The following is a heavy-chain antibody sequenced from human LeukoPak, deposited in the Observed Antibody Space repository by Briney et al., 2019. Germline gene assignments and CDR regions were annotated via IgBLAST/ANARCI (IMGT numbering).Heavy chain of an antibody. D-gene: IGHD2-21*01. CDR2: IYYSGST. Sequence: KPSETLSLTCTVSGGSISSSDYYWGWIRQPPGKGLEWIGSIYYSGSTYHNPSLKSRVTISVDTSKNQFSLKLSSLTAADTAVYYCATLEKGLFPRGAWGQGTLVTVSS. V-gene: IGHV4-39*07. CDR3: ATLEKGLFPRGA. J-gene: IGHJ4*02. CDR1: GGSISSSDYY.